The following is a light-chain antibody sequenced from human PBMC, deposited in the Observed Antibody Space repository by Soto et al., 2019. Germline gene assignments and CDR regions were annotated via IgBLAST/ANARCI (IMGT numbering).Light chain of an antibody. CDR3: AAWDDSLSGSWV. V-gene: IGLV1-47*01. CDR1: SSNIGSNY. Sequence: QSVLTQPPSASGTPGQRVTISCSGSSSNIGSNYVYWYQPLPGTAPKLLIYRNNQRPSGVPDRFSGSKSGTSASLAISGLRSEDEADYYCAAWDDSLSGSWVFGTGTKLTVL. CDR2: RNN. J-gene: IGLJ1*01.